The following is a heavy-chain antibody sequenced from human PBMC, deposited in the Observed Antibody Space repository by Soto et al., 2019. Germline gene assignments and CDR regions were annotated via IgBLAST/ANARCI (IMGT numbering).Heavy chain of an antibody. V-gene: IGHV3-23*01. CDR2: ISGSGGST. D-gene: IGHD6-19*01. CDR1: GFTFSSYA. J-gene: IGHJ4*02. Sequence: GESLRLSWAASGFTFSSYAMSLIRRATGKGLEWVSAISGSGGSTYYADSVKGRFTISRDNSKNTLYLQMNSLRAEDTAVYYCAKVHVRIAVAGNFDYWGQGTLVTVSS. CDR3: AKVHVRIAVAGNFDY.